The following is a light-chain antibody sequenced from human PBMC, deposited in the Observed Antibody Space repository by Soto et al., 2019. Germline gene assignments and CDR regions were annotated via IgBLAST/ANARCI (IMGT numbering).Light chain of an antibody. CDR2: GAS. CDR1: QSVSSN. Sequence: EIVMTQSPATLSVSPGERATLSCRASQSVSSNLAWYQQKPGQAPRLLIYGASSRATGIPDRFSGSGSGTDFTLTISRLEPEDSAVYYCQQYHTSRTFGQGTKVYIK. CDR3: QQYHTSRT. V-gene: IGKV3D-15*01. J-gene: IGKJ1*01.